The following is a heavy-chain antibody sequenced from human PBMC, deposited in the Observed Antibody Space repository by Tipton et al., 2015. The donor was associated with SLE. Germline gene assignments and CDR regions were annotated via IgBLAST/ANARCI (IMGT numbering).Heavy chain of an antibody. V-gene: IGHV3-33*06. Sequence: SLRLSCAASGFTVSSNYMSWVRQAPGKGLEWVAVIWNDGSNKFYADSVKGRFTISRDNTKNTLYLEMNSLRAEDTAVYYCAKATGRIAVAGSTYFDYWGQGTLVTVSS. D-gene: IGHD6-19*01. CDR3: AKATGRIAVAGSTYFDY. J-gene: IGHJ4*02. CDR1: GFTVSSNY. CDR2: IWNDGSNK.